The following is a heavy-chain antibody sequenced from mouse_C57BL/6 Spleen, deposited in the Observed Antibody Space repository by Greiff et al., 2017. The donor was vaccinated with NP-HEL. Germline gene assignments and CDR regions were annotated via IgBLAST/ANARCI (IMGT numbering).Heavy chain of an antibody. V-gene: IGHV3-6*01. CDR1: GYSITSGYY. D-gene: IGHD2-1*01. CDR3: ARGDGNYGMVYYFDY. Sequence: VQLQQSGPGLVKPSQSLSLTCSVTGYSITSGYYWNWIRQFPGNKLEWMGYISYDGSNNYNPSLKNRISITRDTSKNQVFLKLNSVTTEDTATYYCARGDGNYGMVYYFDYWGQGTTLTVSS. J-gene: IGHJ2*01. CDR2: ISYDGSN.